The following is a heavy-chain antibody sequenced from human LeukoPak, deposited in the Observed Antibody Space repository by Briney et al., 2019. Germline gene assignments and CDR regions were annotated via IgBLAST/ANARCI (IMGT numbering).Heavy chain of an antibody. J-gene: IGHJ4*02. V-gene: IGHV1-3*01. D-gene: IGHD3-22*01. CDR3: ARDFDSSFSFDY. Sequence: ASVKVSCKASGYSFIRYALHWVRQAPGRRPEWMGWVNGGNDKTAYSKKFQGRVTITRDASASTTYMELSSLRPEDTAVYYCARDFDSSFSFDYWGQGTLVTVSS. CDR2: VNGGNDKT. CDR1: GYSFIRYA.